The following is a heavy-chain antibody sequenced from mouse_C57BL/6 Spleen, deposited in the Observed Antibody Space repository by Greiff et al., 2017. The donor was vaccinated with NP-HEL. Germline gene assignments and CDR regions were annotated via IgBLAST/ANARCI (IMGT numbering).Heavy chain of an antibody. V-gene: IGHV5-17*01. D-gene: IGHD1-1*01. CDR3: ARENYGSSYYFDY. Sequence: EVKLMESGGGLVKPGGSLKLSCAASGFTFSDYGMHWVRQAPEKGLEWVAYISSGSSTIYYVDTVKGRFTISRDNAKNTLFLQMTSLRSEDTAMYYCARENYGSSYYFDYWGQGTTLTVSS. J-gene: IGHJ2*01. CDR1: GFTFSDYG. CDR2: ISSGSSTI.